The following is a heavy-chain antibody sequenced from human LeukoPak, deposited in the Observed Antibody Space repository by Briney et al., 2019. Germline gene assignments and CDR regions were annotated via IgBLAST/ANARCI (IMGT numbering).Heavy chain of an antibody. Sequence: PSETLSLTCAVYGGSFSGYYWSWIRQPPGKGLEWIGETHHSGRTNYNPSLKSRVTISVDTSKNQFSLKLSSVTAADTAVYYCARVKVLDSQWLVPIYFDYWGQGTLVTVSS. J-gene: IGHJ4*02. V-gene: IGHV4-34*01. CDR1: GGSFSGYY. CDR3: ARVKVLDSQWLVPIYFDY. D-gene: IGHD6-19*01. CDR2: THHSGRT.